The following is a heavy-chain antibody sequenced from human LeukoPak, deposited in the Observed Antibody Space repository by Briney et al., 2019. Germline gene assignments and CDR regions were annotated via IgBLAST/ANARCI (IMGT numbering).Heavy chain of an antibody. CDR1: GGSIGSYY. V-gene: IGHV4-59*01. CDR2: IYYSGST. Sequence: SETLSLTCTVSGGSIGSYYWSWIRQPPGKGLEWIGYIYYSGSTNYNPSLKSRVTISVDTSKNQSSLKLSSVTAADTAVYYCARLRGYSYVFFDYWGQGTLVTVSS. J-gene: IGHJ4*02. D-gene: IGHD5-18*01. CDR3: ARLRGYSYVFFDY.